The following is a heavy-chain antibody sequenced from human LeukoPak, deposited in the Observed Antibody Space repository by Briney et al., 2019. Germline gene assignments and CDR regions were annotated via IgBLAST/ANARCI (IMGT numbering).Heavy chain of an antibody. CDR2: ISSSSSYI. V-gene: IGHV3-21*04. Sequence: GGSLRLSCAASGFTFSTYAMSWVRQAPGKGLEWVSSISSSSSYIYYADSVKGRFTISRDNAKNSLYLQMNSLRAEDTAVYYCAKGSGTDYYYYYYMDVWGKGTTVTVSS. J-gene: IGHJ6*03. CDR3: AKGSGTDYYYYYYMDV. CDR1: GFTFSTYA. D-gene: IGHD6-13*01.